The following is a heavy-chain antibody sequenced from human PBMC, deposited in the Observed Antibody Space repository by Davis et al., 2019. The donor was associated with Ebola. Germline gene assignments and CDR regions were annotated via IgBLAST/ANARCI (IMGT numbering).Heavy chain of an antibody. Sequence: KVSCKGSGYSSTSYWISWVRQMPGKGLEWMGRIDPSDSYTNYSPSFQGHVTISADKSISTAYLQWSSLKASDTAMYYCASQKYYYYGMDVWGQGTTVTVSS. J-gene: IGHJ6*02. CDR2: IDPSDSYT. V-gene: IGHV5-10-1*01. CDR1: GYSSTSYW. CDR3: ASQKYYYYGMDV.